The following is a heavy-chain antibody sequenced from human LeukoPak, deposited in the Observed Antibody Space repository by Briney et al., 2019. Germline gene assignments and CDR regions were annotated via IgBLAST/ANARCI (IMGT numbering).Heavy chain of an antibody. Sequence: GRSLRLSCAASGFTFDDYAMHWVRQAPGKGLEWVSGISWNSGSIGYADSVKGRFTISRDNAKNSLYLQMNSLRAEDTAVYYCARDSNWNGFDPWGQGTLVTVSS. CDR2: ISWNSGSI. CDR1: GFTFDDYA. J-gene: IGHJ5*02. V-gene: IGHV3-9*01. CDR3: ARDSNWNGFDP. D-gene: IGHD1-1*01.